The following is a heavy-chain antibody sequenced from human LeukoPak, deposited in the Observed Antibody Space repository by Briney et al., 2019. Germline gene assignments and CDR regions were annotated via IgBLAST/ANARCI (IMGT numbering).Heavy chain of an antibody. V-gene: IGHV4-34*01. CDR3: ARGLSPRINMVRGVRPPFRGVFDY. CDR2: INHSGST. CDR1: GGSFSGYY. Sequence: PSETLSLTCAVYGGSFSGYYWSWIRQPPGKGLEWIGEINHSGSTNYNPSLKSRVTISVDTSKNQFSLKLYSVTAADTAVYYCARGLSPRINMVRGVRPPFRGVFDYWGQGTLVTVSS. D-gene: IGHD3-10*01. J-gene: IGHJ4*02.